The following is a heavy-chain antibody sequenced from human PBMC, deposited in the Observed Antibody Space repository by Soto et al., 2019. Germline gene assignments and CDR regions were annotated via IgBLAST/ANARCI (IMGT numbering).Heavy chain of an antibody. Sequence: PSETLSLTCTVSGGSISSGGYYWSWIRQHPGKGLEWIGYIYYSGSTYYNPSLKSRVTMSVDTSKNQFSLKLSSVTAADTAVYYCARERHGAPYDSSGYYKYYFDDWGQGTLVTVSS. J-gene: IGHJ4*02. CDR2: IYYSGST. D-gene: IGHD3-22*01. CDR1: GGSISSGGYY. CDR3: ARERHGAPYDSSGYYKYYFDD. V-gene: IGHV4-31*03.